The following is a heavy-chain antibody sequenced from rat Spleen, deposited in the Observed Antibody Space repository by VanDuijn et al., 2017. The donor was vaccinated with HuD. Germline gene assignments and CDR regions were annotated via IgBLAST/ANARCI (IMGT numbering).Heavy chain of an antibody. CDR3: ARGYVMDA. J-gene: IGHJ4*01. CDR2: INSAGTT. Sequence: EVQLQESGPGLVKPSQSLSLTCSVTGYSISSSYKWNWIRKFPENKLEWMGYINSAGTTNYNPSLKSRISISRDTSKNQFFLQVNSVTTEDTATYYCARGYVMDAWGQGASVTVSS. CDR1: GYSISSSYK. V-gene: IGHV3-3*01.